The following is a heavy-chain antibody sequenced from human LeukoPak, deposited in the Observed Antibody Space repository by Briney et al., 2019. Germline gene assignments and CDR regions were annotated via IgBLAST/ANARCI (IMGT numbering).Heavy chain of an antibody. CDR3: ARLIYLYSNRRDFDY. D-gene: IGHD6-13*01. Sequence: ASVKVSCKSSGYTFPIYGISGVRQAPGQGLEWMGWISAYNGNTNYAQKLQGRVTMTTETSTSTAYMELRSLRSDDTAVYYCARLIYLYSNRRDFDYWGQGTLVTVSS. V-gene: IGHV1-18*01. J-gene: IGHJ4*02. CDR1: GYTFPIYG. CDR2: ISAYNGNT.